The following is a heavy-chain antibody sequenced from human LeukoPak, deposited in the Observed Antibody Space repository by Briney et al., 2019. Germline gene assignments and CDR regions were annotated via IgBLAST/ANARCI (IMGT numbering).Heavy chain of an antibody. Sequence: GGSLRLSCAASGFTGSSSYMSWVRQAPGKGLQWVSVIYSGGSTYYADSVKGRFTISRDNSRNTLYLQMNSLRAEDTFFYHAEAGIRYCSGGSCIDYWGQGTLVTVSS. CDR2: IYSGGST. CDR3: EAGIRYCSGGSCIDY. J-gene: IGHJ4*02. CDR1: GFTGSSSY. D-gene: IGHD2-15*01. V-gene: IGHV3-53*01.